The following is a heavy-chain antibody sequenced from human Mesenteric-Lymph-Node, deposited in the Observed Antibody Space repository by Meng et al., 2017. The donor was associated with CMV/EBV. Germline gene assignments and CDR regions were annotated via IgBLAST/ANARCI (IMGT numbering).Heavy chain of an antibody. CDR2: TYYRSKWYN. J-gene: IGHJ4*02. CDR1: GDSVSSNSAA. CDR3: AREAEYSTSWYPWDY. D-gene: IGHD6-13*01. V-gene: IGHV6-1*01. Sequence: SQTPSLTCAISGDSVSSNSAAWNWIRQPPSRGLEWLGRTYYRSKWYNDYAVFVKSRITINPDTSKNQFSLQLNSVTPEDTAVYYCAREAEYSTSWYPWDYWGQGTLVTVSS.